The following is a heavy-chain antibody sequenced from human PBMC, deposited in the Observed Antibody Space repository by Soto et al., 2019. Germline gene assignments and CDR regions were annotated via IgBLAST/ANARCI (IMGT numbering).Heavy chain of an antibody. V-gene: IGHV3-33*01. CDR2: IWYDGSNK. J-gene: IGHJ4*02. CDR1: GFTFSSYG. CDR3: ARDPLGYCSSTSCYPFDY. Sequence: PGGSLRLSCAASGFTFSSYGMHWVCQAPGKGLEWVAVIWYDGSNKYYADSVKGRFTISRDNSKNTLYLQMNSLRAEDTAVYYCARDPLGYCSSTSCYPFDYWGQGTLVTVSS. D-gene: IGHD2-2*01.